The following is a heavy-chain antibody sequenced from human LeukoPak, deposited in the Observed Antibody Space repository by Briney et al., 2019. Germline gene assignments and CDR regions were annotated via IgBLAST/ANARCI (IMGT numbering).Heavy chain of an antibody. CDR2: CGTDADT. CDR3: AKKTPGLCPFDY. V-gene: IGHV3-23*01. J-gene: IGHJ4*02. Sequence: AESLRLSCAASGFSFSTAALSWVRLAPGKGLEWVSTCGTDADTYYADSVKGRFTISRDTSRHTMYLQMTGLRAEDTAVYYRAKKTPGLCPFDYWGQGTLVTVSP. CDR1: GFSFSTAA.